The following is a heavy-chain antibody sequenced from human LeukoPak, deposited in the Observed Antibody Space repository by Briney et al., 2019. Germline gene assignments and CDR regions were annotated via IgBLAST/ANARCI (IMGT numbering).Heavy chain of an antibody. Sequence: ETLSLTCTVSGGSISSYYWSWIRQPPGKGLEWIGYIYYSGSTNYNPSLKSRVTISVDTSKNQFSLKLSSVTAADTAVYYCARTRVGATTDYWGQGTLVTVSS. D-gene: IGHD1-26*01. CDR1: GGSISSYY. CDR3: ARTRVGATTDY. V-gene: IGHV4-59*01. J-gene: IGHJ4*02. CDR2: IYYSGST.